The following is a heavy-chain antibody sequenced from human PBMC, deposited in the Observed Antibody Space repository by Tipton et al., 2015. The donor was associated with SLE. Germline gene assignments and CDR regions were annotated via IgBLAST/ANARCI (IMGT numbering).Heavy chain of an antibody. Sequence: LRLSCAVYVGSFSGYYWSWIRQPPGRGLEWIGEINHSGSTNYNPSLKSRVTISVDTSKNQFSLKLSSVTAADTAVYYCARQPVYYYYYMDVWGKGTTVTVSS. CDR2: INHSGST. V-gene: IGHV4-34*01. J-gene: IGHJ6*03. CDR1: VGSFSGYY. CDR3: ARQPVYYYYYMDV.